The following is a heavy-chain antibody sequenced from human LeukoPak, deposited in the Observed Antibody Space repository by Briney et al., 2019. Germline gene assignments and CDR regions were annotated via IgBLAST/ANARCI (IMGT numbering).Heavy chain of an antibody. Sequence: SETLSLTCTVSGGSISSYYWSWIRQPPGKGLEWIGYIYYSGSTNYNPSLKSRVTISVDTSKNQFSLKLSSVTAADTAVYYCARGLWGPYYFDYWGQGTLVTVSS. D-gene: IGHD2-21*01. V-gene: IGHV4-59*01. CDR1: GGSISSYY. CDR3: ARGLWGPYYFDY. CDR2: IYYSGST. J-gene: IGHJ4*02.